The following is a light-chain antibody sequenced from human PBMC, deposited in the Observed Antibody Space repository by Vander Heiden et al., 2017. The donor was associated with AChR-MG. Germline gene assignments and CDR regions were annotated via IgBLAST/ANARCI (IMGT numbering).Light chain of an antibody. CDR1: RNVSSSC. CDR2: GAS. V-gene: IGKV3-20*01. CDR3: QQYGSSPPLT. J-gene: IGKJ4*01. Sequence: EFVLTQPPAPLPLSPGERATPPSRASRNVSSSCLAWYQQKPGQAPRLLIYGASSRTASIPDRFSSSGSGADFTLTISRLEPEDFAVYYCQQYGSSPPLTFGGGTKVEIK.